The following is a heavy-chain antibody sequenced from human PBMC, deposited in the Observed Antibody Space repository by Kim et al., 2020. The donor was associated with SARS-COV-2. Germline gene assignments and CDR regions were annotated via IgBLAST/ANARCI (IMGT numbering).Heavy chain of an antibody. D-gene: IGHD4-17*01. J-gene: IGHJ4*02. CDR2: NT. Sequence: NTNYAQKHQGRVTMTTDTSTSTIYMELGSLRSDDTAVYYCARDAIGDRDYWGQGTLVTVSS. CDR3: ARDAIGDRDY. V-gene: IGHV1-18*01.